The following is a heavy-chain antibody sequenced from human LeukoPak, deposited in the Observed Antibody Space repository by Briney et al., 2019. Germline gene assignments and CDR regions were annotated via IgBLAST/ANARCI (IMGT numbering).Heavy chain of an antibody. J-gene: IGHJ6*03. CDR1: GFTFSNYS. V-gene: IGHV3-21*01. D-gene: IGHD1-1*01. CDR3: ARGWIVDYYYMDV. Sequence: PGGSLRLSCAASGFTFSNYSMNWVRQAPGKGLEWVSSISSSSSYIYYADSVKGRFTISRDNAKNSLYLQMNSLRAEDTAVYYCARGWIVDYYYMDVWGKGTTVTVSS. CDR2: ISSSSSYI.